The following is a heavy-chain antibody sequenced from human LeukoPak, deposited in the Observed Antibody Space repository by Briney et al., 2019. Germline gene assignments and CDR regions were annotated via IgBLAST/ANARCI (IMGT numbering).Heavy chain of an antibody. J-gene: IGHJ3*02. Sequence: GGSLRLSCAASGFTFSGSAMHWVRQASGKGLEWVGRIRSKANSYATAYAASVKGRFTISRDDSKNTAYLQMNSLKTEDTAVYYCARSRRDGDYLFNAFDIWGQGTMVTVSS. CDR1: GFTFSGSA. CDR3: ARSRRDGDYLFNAFDI. V-gene: IGHV3-73*01. D-gene: IGHD4-17*01. CDR2: IRSKANSYAT.